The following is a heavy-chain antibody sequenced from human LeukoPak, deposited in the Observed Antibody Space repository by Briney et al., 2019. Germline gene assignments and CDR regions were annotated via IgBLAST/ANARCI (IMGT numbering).Heavy chain of an antibody. V-gene: IGHV1-8*01. J-gene: IGHJ6*03. Sequence: ASVKVSCKASGYTFTSYDINWVRQATGQGLEWMGWMNPNSGNTGYAQKFQGRVTMTRNTSISTAYMELSSLRSEDTAVYYCARHGPLYYYYYYMDVWGKGTTVTVSS. CDR2: MNPNSGNT. CDR3: ARHGPLYYYYYYMDV. CDR1: GYTFTSYD.